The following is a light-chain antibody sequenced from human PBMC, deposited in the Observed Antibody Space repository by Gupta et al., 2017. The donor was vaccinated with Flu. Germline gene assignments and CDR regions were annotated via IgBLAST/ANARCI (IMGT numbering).Light chain of an antibody. Sequence: EIVLTQSPGTLSLSPGESGTLSCWASQNISSSFLAWYQQKFGQAPRLLMYGAFNRATGIPDRFSGSASGTDFTLTITRLEPEDFAVYFCHQHGSSPWTFGQGTKVEIK. J-gene: IGKJ1*01. CDR1: QNISSSF. CDR3: HQHGSSPWT. V-gene: IGKV3-20*01. CDR2: GAF.